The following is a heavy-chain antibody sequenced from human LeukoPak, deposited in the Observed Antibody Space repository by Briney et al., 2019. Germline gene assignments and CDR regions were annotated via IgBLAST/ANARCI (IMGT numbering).Heavy chain of an antibody. CDR1: GASISSGGYF. CDR2: IYHTGNT. Sequence: SKTLSLTCTVSGASISSGGYFWCWLRQPPGKGLEWIGYIYHTGNTYYNPSLESRVTMSVDKSKNQFSLSLASVTVADTAVYYCARERPLDTVVSQDFWGQGTLVIVSS. J-gene: IGHJ4*02. CDR3: ARERPLDTVVSQDF. D-gene: IGHD4-23*01. V-gene: IGHV4-30-2*01.